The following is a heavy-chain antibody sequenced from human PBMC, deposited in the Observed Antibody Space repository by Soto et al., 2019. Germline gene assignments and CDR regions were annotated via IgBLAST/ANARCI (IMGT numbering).Heavy chain of an antibody. CDR2: INPNSGGT. CDR1: GGTFSSYT. J-gene: IGHJ4*02. V-gene: IGHV1-2*04. Sequence: ASVKVSCKASGGTFSSYTISWVRQAPGQGLEWMGWINPNSGGTNYAQKFQGWVTMTRDTSISTAYMELSRLRSDDTAVYYCARESDFWSGYPDYWGQGTLVTVSS. CDR3: ARESDFWSGYPDY. D-gene: IGHD3-3*01.